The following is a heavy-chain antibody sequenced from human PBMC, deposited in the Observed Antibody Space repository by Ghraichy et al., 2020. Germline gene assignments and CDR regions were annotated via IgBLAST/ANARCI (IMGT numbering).Heavy chain of an antibody. CDR2: VNHRGGT. CDR3: TRGAYRGRQDS. V-gene: IGHV4-34*01. J-gene: IGHJ5*01. Sequence: SETLSLTCGVSGASFGDYSWSWIRQAPRKGLEWIGEVNHRGGTNYNPSLKSRVSISVDTSKNHFSLKLSFVTAADTAMYYCTRGAYRGRQDSWGQGTLVTVSS. CDR1: GASFGDYS. D-gene: IGHD3-10*01.